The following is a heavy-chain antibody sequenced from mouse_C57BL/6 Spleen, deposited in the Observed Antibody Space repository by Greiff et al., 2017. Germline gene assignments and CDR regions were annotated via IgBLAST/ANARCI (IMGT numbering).Heavy chain of an antibody. CDR2: INPNNGGT. CDR3: ARSYYYGSSFDY. D-gene: IGHD1-1*01. V-gene: IGHV1-22*01. Sequence: EVKLVESGPELVKPGASVKMSCKASGYTFTDYNMHWVKQSHGKSLEWIGYINPNNGGTSYNQKFKGKATLTVNKSSSTAYMELRSLTSEDSAVYYCARSYYYGSSFDYWGQGTTLTVSS. J-gene: IGHJ2*01. CDR1: GYTFTDYN.